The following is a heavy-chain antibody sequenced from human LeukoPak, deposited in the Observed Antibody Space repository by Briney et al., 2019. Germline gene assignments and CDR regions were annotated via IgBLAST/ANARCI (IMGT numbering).Heavy chain of an antibody. Sequence: PGGSLRLSCAASGFTVSSNYMSWVRQAPGKGLDWVSAISGSGGSTYYADSVKGRFTISRDNSKNTLYLQMNSLRAEDTAIYYCATYGQVLLPFESWGQGTLVTVSS. J-gene: IGHJ4*02. V-gene: IGHV3-23*01. D-gene: IGHD2-8*02. CDR2: ISGSGGST. CDR1: GFTVSSNY. CDR3: ATYGQVLLPFES.